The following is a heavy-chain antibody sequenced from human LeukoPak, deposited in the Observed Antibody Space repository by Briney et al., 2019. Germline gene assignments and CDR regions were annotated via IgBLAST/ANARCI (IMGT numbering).Heavy chain of an antibody. J-gene: IGHJ6*02. V-gene: IGHV4-30-2*01. D-gene: IGHD3-10*01. CDR3: AGARITMVRGVIYYYYGMDV. CDR2: IYHSGST. Sequence: SETLSLTCALSGGSISSGGYSWSWIRQPPGKGLEWIGYIYHSGSTYYNPSLQSQVTISVDRSKNQFSLKLSSLTAADTAVYYCAGARITMVRGVIYYYYGMDVWGQGTTVTVSS. CDR1: GGSISSGGYS.